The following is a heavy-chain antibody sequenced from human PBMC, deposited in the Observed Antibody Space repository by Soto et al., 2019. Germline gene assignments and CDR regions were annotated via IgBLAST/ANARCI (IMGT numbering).Heavy chain of an antibody. CDR1: GYTFTSYG. D-gene: IGHD5-18*01. CDR2: ISAYNGNT. CDR3: ARDTAMVKSSRYYYGMDV. Sequence: ASVKVSCKASGYTFTSYGISWVRQAPGQGLEWMGWISAYNGNTNYAQKLQGRVTMTTDTSTSTAYMELRSLRSDDTAVYYCARDTAMVKSSRYYYGMDVWGQGTTVTVSS. J-gene: IGHJ6*02. V-gene: IGHV1-18*01.